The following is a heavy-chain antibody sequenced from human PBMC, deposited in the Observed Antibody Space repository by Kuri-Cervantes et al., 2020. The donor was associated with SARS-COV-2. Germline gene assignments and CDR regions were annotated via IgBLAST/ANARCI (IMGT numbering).Heavy chain of an antibody. V-gene: IGHV1-2*02. CDR3: ARVRDIAAAGTIWFDP. J-gene: IGHJ5*02. D-gene: IGHD6-13*01. Sequence: ASVKVSCKASGYTFTGYYMHWVRQAPGQGLEWMGWISPNSGGTNYAQKFQGRVTITADESTSTAYMELSSLRSEDTAVYYCARVRDIAAAGTIWFDPWGQGTLVTVSS. CDR1: GYTFTGYY. CDR2: ISPNSGGT.